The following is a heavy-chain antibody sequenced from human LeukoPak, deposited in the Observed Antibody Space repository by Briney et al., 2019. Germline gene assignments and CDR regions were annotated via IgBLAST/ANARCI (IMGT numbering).Heavy chain of an antibody. D-gene: IGHD2-2*01. CDR3: ARVSRSSTSSFNF. J-gene: IGHJ4*02. V-gene: IGHV1-2*02. CDR1: GYAFTAYY. Sequence: GASVKVSCKASGYAFTAYYIHWVRQAPGQGLEWMGWINPNFGATNYAQKLQGRVTITRDTSISTAYMELSRLRSDDTAVYYCARVSRSSTSSFNFWGQGTLVTVSS. CDR2: INPNFGAT.